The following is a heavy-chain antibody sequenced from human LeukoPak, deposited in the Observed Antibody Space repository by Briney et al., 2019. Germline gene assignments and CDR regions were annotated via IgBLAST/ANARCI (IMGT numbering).Heavy chain of an antibody. CDR2: ISDTGNTI. J-gene: IGHJ6*03. V-gene: IGHV3-11*01. CDR1: GLTFSDYY. CDR3: ARGGYFYYYMDV. Sequence: PGGSLRLSCAASGLTFSDYYMSWIRQAPGKGLEWVSYISDTGNTIYYADSVKGRFTISRDNAKNSLYLQMNSLRAEDTAVYYCARGGYFYYYMDVWGKGTTVTVSS.